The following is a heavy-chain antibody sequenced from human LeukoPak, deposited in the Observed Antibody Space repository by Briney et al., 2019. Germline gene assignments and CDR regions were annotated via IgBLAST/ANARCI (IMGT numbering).Heavy chain of an antibody. J-gene: IGHJ4*02. CDR3: ATAGGDY. V-gene: IGHV1-24*01. D-gene: IGHD2-15*01. CDR2: FDPEDGET. CDR1: GYTFTSYY. Sequence: ASVKVSCKASGYTFTSYYMHWVRQAPGQGLEWMGGFDPEDGETIYAQKFQGRVTMTEDTSTDTAYMELSSLRSEDTAVYYCATAGGDYWGQGTLVTVSS.